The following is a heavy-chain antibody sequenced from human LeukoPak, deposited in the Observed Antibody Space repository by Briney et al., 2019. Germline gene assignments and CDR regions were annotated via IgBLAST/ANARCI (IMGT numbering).Heavy chain of an antibody. Sequence: SETLSLTCAVYGGSFSGYYWSWIRQPPGKGLEWIGEINHSGSTNYNPSLKSRVTISVDTSKNQVSLKLSSVTAADTAVYYCARYGYSYGYGDYWGQGTLVTVSS. CDR1: GGSFSGYY. CDR3: ARYGYSYGYGDY. CDR2: INHSGST. J-gene: IGHJ4*02. D-gene: IGHD5-18*01. V-gene: IGHV4-34*01.